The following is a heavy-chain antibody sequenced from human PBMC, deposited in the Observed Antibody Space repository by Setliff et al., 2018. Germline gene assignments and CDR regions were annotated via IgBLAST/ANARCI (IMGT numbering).Heavy chain of an antibody. CDR1: GGSISSHY. Sequence: KPSETLSLTCTVSGGSISSHYWSWIRQPPGKGLEWIGYIYYSGSTNYNPPLKSRVTISVDTSKNQFSLKLSSVTAADTAVYYCAREDIVVVPAAIGSFYYYYMDVWGKGTTVTAP. CDR3: AREDIVVVPAAIGSFYYYYMDV. J-gene: IGHJ6*03. D-gene: IGHD2-2*02. V-gene: IGHV4-59*11. CDR2: IYYSGST.